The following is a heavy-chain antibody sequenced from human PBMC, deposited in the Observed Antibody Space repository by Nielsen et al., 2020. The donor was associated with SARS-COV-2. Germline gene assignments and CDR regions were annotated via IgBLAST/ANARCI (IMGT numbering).Heavy chain of an antibody. CDR3: ARDGRVGYGVYFDY. CDR1: GFTVSSNY. D-gene: IGHD5-12*01. J-gene: IGHJ4*02. Sequence: GGSLRLSCAASGFTVSSNYMSWVRQAPGKGLEWVSVIYSGGSTYYADSVKGRFTISRDNSKNTVYLQMNYLRAEDTAVYICARDGRVGYGVYFDYWGQGVLVTVSS. V-gene: IGHV3-53*01. CDR2: IYSGGST.